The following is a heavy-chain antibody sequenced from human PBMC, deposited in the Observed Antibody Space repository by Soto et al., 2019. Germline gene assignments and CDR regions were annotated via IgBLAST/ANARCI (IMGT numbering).Heavy chain of an antibody. J-gene: IGHJ5*02. CDR1: GVTFRTYW. CDR2: INSDGSDT. D-gene: IGHD6-19*01. Sequence: EVQVEESGGGLVQPGGSLRVSCAASGVTFRTYWMHWVRQAPGKGLVWVSRINSDGSDTSYADSVKGRFTISRDNAKNTVHLEMKSLRVEDTAIYYCVRGSGWYLVDPWGHGSLVTVSS. V-gene: IGHV3-74*01. CDR3: VRGSGWYLVDP.